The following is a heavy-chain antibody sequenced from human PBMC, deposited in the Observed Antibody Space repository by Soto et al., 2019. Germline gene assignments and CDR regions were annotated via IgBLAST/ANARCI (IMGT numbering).Heavy chain of an antibody. V-gene: IGHV1-8*01. CDR2: MNPNSGNT. D-gene: IGHD3-22*01. CDR1: GYTFTSYD. J-gene: IGHJ4*02. CDR3: ARDLGYYYDSSGYLGAFFDY. Sequence: QVQLVQSGAEVKKPGASVKVSCKASGYTFTSYDINWVRQATGQGLEWMGWMNPNSGNTGYAQKFQGRVTMTRKTSISTAYMELSSLRSEDTAVYYCARDLGYYYDSSGYLGAFFDYWGQGTLVTVSS.